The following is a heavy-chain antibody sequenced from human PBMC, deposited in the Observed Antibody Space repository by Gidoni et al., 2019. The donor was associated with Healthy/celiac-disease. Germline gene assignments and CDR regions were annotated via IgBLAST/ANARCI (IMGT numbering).Heavy chain of an antibody. D-gene: IGHD2-15*01. V-gene: IGHV4-39*01. Sequence: GWIRQPPGKGLEWIRSIYYSGSTYYNPSLKSRVTISVDTSKNQFSLKLSSVTAADTAVYYCARHKKSYCSGGSCYSVAFDIWGQGTMVTVSS. CDR3: ARHKKSYCSGGSCYSVAFDI. J-gene: IGHJ3*02. CDR2: IYYSGST.